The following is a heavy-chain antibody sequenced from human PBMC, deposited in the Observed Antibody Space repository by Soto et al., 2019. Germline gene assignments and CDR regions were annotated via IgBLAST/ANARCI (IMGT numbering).Heavy chain of an antibody. J-gene: IGHJ4*02. CDR1: GFTFSSYA. D-gene: IGHD4-4*01. Sequence: GGSLRLSCAASGFTFSSYAMHWVRQTPGRGLEWVSVISYHGSIQYYADSVKGRFTISRDNSKNTVSLQMDGLRPEDTAIYYSAGGPTSTYYFQYGCQGALVTVSS. V-gene: IGHV3-30-3*01. CDR3: AGGPTSTYYFQY. CDR2: ISYHGSIQ.